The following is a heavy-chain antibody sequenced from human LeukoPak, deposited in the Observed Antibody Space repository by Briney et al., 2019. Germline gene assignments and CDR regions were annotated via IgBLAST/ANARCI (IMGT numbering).Heavy chain of an antibody. J-gene: IGHJ5*02. CDR2: ISDSGYT. V-gene: IGHV4-31*03. CDR3: ARDYYDNISWFDP. D-gene: IGHD3-22*01. Sequence: SQTLSLTCTVSGDSISSGDYYWSWLRQHPGKGLEWIGYISDSGYTYYNPSLKNRVTISADTSKSQFSLNLSSVTAADTAVYYCARDYYDNISWFDPWGQGTLVTVSS. CDR1: GDSISSGDYY.